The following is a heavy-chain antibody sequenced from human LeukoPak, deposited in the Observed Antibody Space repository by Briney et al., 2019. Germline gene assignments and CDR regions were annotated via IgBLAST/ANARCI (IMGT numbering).Heavy chain of an antibody. J-gene: IGHJ3*02. D-gene: IGHD2-15*01. CDR2: IYYSGST. Sequence: SETLSLTCTVSGGSISSSSYYWGWIRQPPGKGLEWIGSIYYSGSTYYNPSLKSRVTISVDTSKNQFSLKLSSVTAADTAVYYCARHTRNVVVVVAAPSTRSGAIFEIWGQGTLVTVSS. V-gene: IGHV4-39*01. CDR3: ARHTRNVVVVVAAPSTRSGAIFEI. CDR1: GGSISSSSYY.